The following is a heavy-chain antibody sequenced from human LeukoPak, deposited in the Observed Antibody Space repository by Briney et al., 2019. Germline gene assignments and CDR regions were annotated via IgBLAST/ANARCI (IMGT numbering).Heavy chain of an antibody. J-gene: IGHJ3*02. CDR3: ARDQWLGDAFDI. CDR1: GYTLTSYG. V-gene: IGHV1-18*01. CDR2: ISAYNGNT. Sequence: ASVKVSCKASGYTLTSYGISWVRQAPGQGLEWMGWISAYNGNTNYAQKLQGRVTMTTDTSTSTAYMELRSLRSDDTAVYYCARDQWLGDAFDIWGQGTMVTVSS. D-gene: IGHD6-19*01.